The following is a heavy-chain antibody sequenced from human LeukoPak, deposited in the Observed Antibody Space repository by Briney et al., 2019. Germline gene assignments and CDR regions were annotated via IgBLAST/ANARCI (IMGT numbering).Heavy chain of an antibody. J-gene: IGHJ3*02. V-gene: IGHV6-1*01. Sequence: SQTLSLTCAISGDSVSSNSAAWNWIRQSPSRGLEWLGRTYYRSKWYNDYAVSVKSRITINPDTSKNQFSLQLNSVTPEDTAVYYCARVPTYYDFWSGYRLDAFDTWGQGTMVTVSS. CDR3: ARVPTYYDFWSGYRLDAFDT. D-gene: IGHD3-3*01. CDR2: TYYRSKWYN. CDR1: GDSVSSNSAA.